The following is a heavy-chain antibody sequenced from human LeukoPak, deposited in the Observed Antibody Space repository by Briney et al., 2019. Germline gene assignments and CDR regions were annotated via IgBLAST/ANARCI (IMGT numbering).Heavy chain of an antibody. D-gene: IGHD1-1*01. Sequence: SETLSLTCTVSGGSISNNNYYWAWIRQPPGKGLECIGSIYYSGSPYYNPSLKSRVTISVDTYKNQFSLRLSSVTAADMAVYYCATWRTAKTGFDYWGQGTLVTVSS. CDR3: ATWRTAKTGFDY. J-gene: IGHJ4*02. CDR2: IYYSGSP. V-gene: IGHV4-39*01. CDR1: GGSISNNNYY.